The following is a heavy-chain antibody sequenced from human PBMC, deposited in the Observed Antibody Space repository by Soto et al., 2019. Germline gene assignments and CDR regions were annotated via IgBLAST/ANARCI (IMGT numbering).Heavy chain of an antibody. CDR2: MNEDGGTT. V-gene: IGHV3-74*01. CDR1: GFTFSSYW. CDR3: ASDLSGRADV. D-gene: IGHD3-10*01. Sequence: GGSLRLSCAASGFTFSSYWMHWVRQAPGKGLVWVSRMNEDGGTTDYADSVKGRFTISRDNAKNTLYLQMNSLRVENTAVYYCASDLSGRADVWGQGTTVTVSS. J-gene: IGHJ6*02.